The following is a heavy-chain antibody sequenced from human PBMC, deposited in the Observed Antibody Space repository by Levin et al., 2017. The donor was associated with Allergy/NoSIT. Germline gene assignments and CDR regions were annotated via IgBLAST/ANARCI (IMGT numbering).Heavy chain of an antibody. Sequence: LSLTCAASGFTFSDYYMSWIRQAPGKGLEWVSYISSSGGTIYYADSVKGRFTISRDNAKNSLFLQVNSLRAEDTAVYYCAREGLYGSGSYRHWDYWGQGTLVTVSS. CDR3: AREGLYGSGSYRHWDY. D-gene: IGHD3-10*01. CDR2: ISSSGGTI. V-gene: IGHV3-11*01. CDR1: GFTFSDYY. J-gene: IGHJ4*02.